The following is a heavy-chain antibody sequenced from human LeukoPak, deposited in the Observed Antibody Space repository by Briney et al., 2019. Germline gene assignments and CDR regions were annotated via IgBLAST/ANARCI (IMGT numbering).Heavy chain of an antibody. V-gene: IGHV3-21*01. CDR1: GFTFSSYS. J-gene: IGHJ5*02. Sequence: GGSLRLSCAASGFTFSSYSMNWVRQAPGKGLEWVSSISSSSSYIYYADSAKGRFTISRDNAKNSLYLQMNSLRAEDTAVYYCARSGYSYGSLLRGFDPWGQGTLVTVSS. D-gene: IGHD5-18*01. CDR2: ISSSSSYI. CDR3: ARSGYSYGSLLRGFDP.